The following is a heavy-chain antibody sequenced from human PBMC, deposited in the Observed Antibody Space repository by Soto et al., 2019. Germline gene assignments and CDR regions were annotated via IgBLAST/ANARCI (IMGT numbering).Heavy chain of an antibody. J-gene: IGHJ4*02. D-gene: IGHD4-4*01. CDR1: GFTFSNYA. V-gene: IGHV3-30-3*01. CDR2: ISDDGSNY. Sequence: QVQLVESGGGVVQPGRSLRLSCAASGFTFSNYAMHWVRQAPGKGLEWIVVISDDGSNYYYADSVRGRFTISRDNSKDTLHLQMNSLRAEDTAVYYCARGPGWLQYIAADFWGQGTLVSVSS. CDR3: ARGPGWLQYIAADF.